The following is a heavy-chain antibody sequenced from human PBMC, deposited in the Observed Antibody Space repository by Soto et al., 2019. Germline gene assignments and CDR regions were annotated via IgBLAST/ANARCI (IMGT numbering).Heavy chain of an antibody. CDR1: GFSLTNKGVG. D-gene: IGHD1-26*01. J-gene: IGHJ5*02. CDR3: APPPANSGQGWAYHP. V-gene: IGHV2-5*02. CDR2: IYWDDDK. Sequence: QITLKESGPPLVKPTQTLTLTCNFSGFSLTNKGVGVGWIRQPPRKALEWLGIIYWDDDKRYRPSLNNRLTNTQDTPKNPVVPTMNNGGHGGTGNFYCAPPPANSGQGWAYHPWGPGTPGPVPS.